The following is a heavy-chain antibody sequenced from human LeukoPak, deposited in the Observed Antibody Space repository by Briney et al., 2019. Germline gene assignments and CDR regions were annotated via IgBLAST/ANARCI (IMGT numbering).Heavy chain of an antibody. CDR1: GYTFTSYG. Sequence: ASVKVSCEASGYTFTSYGISWVRQAPGQGLEWMGWISAYNGNTNYAQKLQGRVTMTTDTSTSTAYMELSSLRSEDTAVYYCARASSSSWPYYYYYMDVWGKGTTVTVSS. CDR3: ARASSSSWPYYYYYMDV. CDR2: ISAYNGNT. D-gene: IGHD6-13*01. J-gene: IGHJ6*03. V-gene: IGHV1-18*01.